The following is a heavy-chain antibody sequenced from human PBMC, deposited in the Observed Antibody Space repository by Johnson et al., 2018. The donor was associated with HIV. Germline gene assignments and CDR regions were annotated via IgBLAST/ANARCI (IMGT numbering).Heavy chain of an antibody. J-gene: IGHJ3*02. CDR3: ARESDSSGYYSDAFDI. D-gene: IGHD3-22*01. V-gene: IGHV3-7*05. Sequence: VQLVESGGGLVQPGGSLRLSCAASGFTFSSYWMSWVRQAPGKGLEWVANIKQDGSEKYYVESVKGRFTISRDNAKNSLYLQMNSLRAEDTAVYYCARESDSSGYYSDAFDIWGQGTMVTVSS. CDR2: IKQDGSEK. CDR1: GFTFSSYW.